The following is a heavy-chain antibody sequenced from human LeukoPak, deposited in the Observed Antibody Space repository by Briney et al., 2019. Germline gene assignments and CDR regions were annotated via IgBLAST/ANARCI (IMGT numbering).Heavy chain of an antibody. CDR1: GFTFTSYG. V-gene: IGHV3-21*01. J-gene: IGHJ3*02. Sequence: GRSLRLSCTASGFTFTSYGMHWVRQAPGRGLEWVSSISSSSSYIYYADSVKGRLTISRDNAKNSLYLQMNSLRAEDTAVYYCARGSRDGYNYDAFDIWGQGTMVTVSS. CDR3: ARGSRDGYNYDAFDI. CDR2: ISSSSSYI. D-gene: IGHD5-24*01.